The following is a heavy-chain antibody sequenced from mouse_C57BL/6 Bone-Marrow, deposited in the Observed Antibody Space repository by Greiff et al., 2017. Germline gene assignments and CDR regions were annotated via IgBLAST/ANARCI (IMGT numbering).Heavy chain of an antibody. D-gene: IGHD1-1*01. CDR2: INPSSGYT. Sequence: QVQLKQSGAELAKPGASVKLSCKASGYTFTSYWMHWVKPRPGQGLEWIGYINPSSGYTKYNQKFKDKATLTADKSSSTAYMQLSSLTYEDSAVYYCARGDYYGSSAFAYWGQGTLVTVSA. V-gene: IGHV1-7*01. CDR3: ARGDYYGSSAFAY. J-gene: IGHJ3*01. CDR1: GYTFTSYW.